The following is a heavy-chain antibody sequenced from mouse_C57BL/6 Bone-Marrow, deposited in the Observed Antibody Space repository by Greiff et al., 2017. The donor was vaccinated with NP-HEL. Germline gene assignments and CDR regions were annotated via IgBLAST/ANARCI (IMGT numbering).Heavy chain of an antibody. CDR1: GYTFTSYW. J-gene: IGHJ2*01. Sequence: QVQLQQPGAELVMPGASVKLSCKASGYTFTSYWMHWVKQRPGQGLEWIGEIDPSDSYTNYNQKFKGKSTLTVDKSSSTAYMQLSSLTSEDSAVYYCARSAFITTVVVFDYWGQGTTPTVSS. CDR2: IDPSDSYT. CDR3: ARSAFITTVVVFDY. V-gene: IGHV1-69*01. D-gene: IGHD1-1*01.